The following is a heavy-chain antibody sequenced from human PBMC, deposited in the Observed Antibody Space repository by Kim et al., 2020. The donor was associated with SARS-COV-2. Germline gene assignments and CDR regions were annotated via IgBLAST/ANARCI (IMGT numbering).Heavy chain of an antibody. V-gene: IGHV3-30*04. D-gene: IGHD3-10*01. CDR3: AREGWYYYGSGMYAGY. CDR1: GFTFSSYA. CDR2: ISYDGSNK. Sequence: GGSLRLSCAASGFTFSSYAMHWVRQAPGKGLEWVAVISYDGSNKYYADSVKGRFTISRDNSKNTLYLQMNSLRAEDTAVYYGAREGWYYYGSGMYAGYWG. J-gene: IGHJ4*01.